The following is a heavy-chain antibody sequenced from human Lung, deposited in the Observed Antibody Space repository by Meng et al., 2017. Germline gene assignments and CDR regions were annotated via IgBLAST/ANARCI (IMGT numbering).Heavy chain of an antibody. CDR2: TRNKAKSYTT. V-gene: IGHV3-72*01. CDR1: GFTFSDHY. Sequence: GESLKISCAASGFTFSDHYMDWVRQAPGKGLEWVGRTRNKAKSYTTDYAASVKGRFTISRDDSQNSLYLQMNSLKTEETAVYYCLVLGAHGTDYCFGSWGQGTLVTVSS. J-gene: IGHJ4*02. D-gene: IGHD6-13*01. CDR3: LVLGAHGTDYCFGS.